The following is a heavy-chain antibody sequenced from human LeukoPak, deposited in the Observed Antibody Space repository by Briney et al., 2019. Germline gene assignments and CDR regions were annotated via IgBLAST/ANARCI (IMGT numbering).Heavy chain of an antibody. Sequence: GESLKISCKGSGYSFISYWIGWVRQMPGKGLEWMGIIYPGDSDTRYSPSFQGQVTISADKSISTAYLQWSSLKASDTAMYYCARQHYDFWSGSPRAFDIWGQGTMVTVSS. J-gene: IGHJ3*02. CDR3: ARQHYDFWSGSPRAFDI. V-gene: IGHV5-51*01. D-gene: IGHD3-3*01. CDR1: GYSFISYW. CDR2: IYPGDSDT.